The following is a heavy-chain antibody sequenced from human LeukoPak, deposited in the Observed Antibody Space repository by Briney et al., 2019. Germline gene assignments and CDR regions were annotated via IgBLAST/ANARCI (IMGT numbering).Heavy chain of an antibody. CDR1: GFTVSSNY. CDR3: ARDYVWGSYRSPSYGMDV. J-gene: IGHJ6*02. CDR2: IYSGGST. Sequence: GGSLRLSCAASGFTVSSNYMSWVRQAPGKGLEWVSVIYSGGSTYYADSVKGRFTISRDNSKNTLYLQMNSLRAEDTAVYYCARDYVWGSYRSPSYGMDVWGQGTTVTVSS. V-gene: IGHV3-66*01. D-gene: IGHD3-16*02.